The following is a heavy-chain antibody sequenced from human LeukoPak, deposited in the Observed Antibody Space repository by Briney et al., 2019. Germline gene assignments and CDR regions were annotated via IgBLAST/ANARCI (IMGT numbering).Heavy chain of an antibody. CDR3: ARPRTYYDSWSGYPPFDY. V-gene: IGHV1-69*13. J-gene: IGHJ4*02. D-gene: IGHD3-3*01. CDR1: GGTFSSHS. Sequence: SVKVSCKASGGTFSSHSFNWVRQAPGQGLEWMGGIIPMSTTTKYAQKFQGRVTITADEFTSTVFMELSGLRFEDTAVYYCARPRTYYDSWSGYPPFDYWGQGTLVTVSS. CDR2: IIPMSTTT.